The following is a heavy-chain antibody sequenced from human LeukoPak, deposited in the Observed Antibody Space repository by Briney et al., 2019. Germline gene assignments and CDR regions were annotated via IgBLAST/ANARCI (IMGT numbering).Heavy chain of an antibody. V-gene: IGHV1-18*01. D-gene: IGHD3-22*01. CDR2: ISPYNGNT. J-gene: IGHJ4*02. CDR1: GYTFTSYG. Sequence: GASVKVSCKASGYTFTSYGISWVRQAPGQGLEWMGWISPYNGNTNYAQNLQGRVTMTTDTSTNTAYMELSSLRSDDTAVYYCARRPWYYDSSGYYAGLAGFDYWGQGTLVTVSS. CDR3: ARRPWYYDSSGYYAGLAGFDY.